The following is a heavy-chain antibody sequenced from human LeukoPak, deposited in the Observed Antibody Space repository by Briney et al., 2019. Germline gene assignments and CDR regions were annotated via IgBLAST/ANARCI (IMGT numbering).Heavy chain of an antibody. D-gene: IGHD6-19*01. J-gene: IGHJ3*01. CDR2: IKSNVDGGAR. V-gene: IGHV3-15*01. CDR3: TTGGDVLVAGTRAFDV. Sequence: PGGSLRLSCAASDFSFSYVWMSWVRQAPERGLEWVARIKSNVDGGARDYAEFVKGRSTISRDDSKRILYLQMNSLKTEDTAIYFCTTGGDVLVAGTRAFDVWGQGTMVTVSS. CDR1: DFSFSYVW.